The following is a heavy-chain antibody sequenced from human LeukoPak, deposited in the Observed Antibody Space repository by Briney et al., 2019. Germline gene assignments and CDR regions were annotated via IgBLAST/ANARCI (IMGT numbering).Heavy chain of an antibody. CDR3: ARDRDVDYGNDGFDI. CDR2: ISSNSRHI. D-gene: IGHD4/OR15-4a*01. CDR1: GFTFSTYS. J-gene: IGHJ3*02. V-gene: IGHV3-21*06. Sequence: GGSLRLSCAASGFTFSTYSMNWVRQAPGKGLEWVSSISSNSRHIYYADSMRGRFTISRDNAKNSLYLQMNSLGAEDTAVYHCARDRDVDYGNDGFDIWGQGTTVTVSS.